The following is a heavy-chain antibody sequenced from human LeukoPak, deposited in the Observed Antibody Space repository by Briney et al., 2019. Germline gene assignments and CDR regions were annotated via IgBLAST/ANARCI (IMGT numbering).Heavy chain of an antibody. CDR3: ANNAEYYFDY. Sequence: GGSLRLSCAASGFTFSSYGMHWVRQAPGKGLEWVAVISYDGSNKYYADSVKGRFTISRDNSKNTLYLQMNSLRAEDTAVYYCANNAEYYFDYWGQGTLVTVSS. V-gene: IGHV3-30*12. J-gene: IGHJ4*02. CDR1: GFTFSSYG. D-gene: IGHD3-10*01. CDR2: ISYDGSNK.